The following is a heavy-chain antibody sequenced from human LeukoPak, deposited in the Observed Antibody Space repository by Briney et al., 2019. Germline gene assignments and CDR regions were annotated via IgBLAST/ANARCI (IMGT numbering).Heavy chain of an antibody. CDR1: GYTFTGYY. J-gene: IGHJ4*02. V-gene: IGHV1-2*02. D-gene: IGHD2-2*01. CDR3: ARELHIVVVPAANPGGY. CDR2: INPNSADA. Sequence: ASVKVSCKASGYTFTGYYMHWVRQAPGQGLEWMGWINPNSADAIYAQKFQGRVTMTRDTSISTAYMELSRLRSDDTAVYYCARELHIVVVPAANPGGYWGQGTLVTVSS.